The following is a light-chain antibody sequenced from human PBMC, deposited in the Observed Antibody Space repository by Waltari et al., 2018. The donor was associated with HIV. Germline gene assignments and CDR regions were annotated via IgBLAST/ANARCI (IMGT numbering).Light chain of an antibody. CDR1: SGSVSTSYY. Sequence: QAVVTQEPSFSVSPGGTVTLTCGLSSGSVSTSYYPSWYQPTPGQAPLTLIYSTNSRSSGVPDRFSGSILGNQAALTITGAQADDESDYYCVLYMGSGIWVFGGGTKVTVL. V-gene: IGLV8-61*01. J-gene: IGLJ3*02. CDR2: STN. CDR3: VLYMGSGIWV.